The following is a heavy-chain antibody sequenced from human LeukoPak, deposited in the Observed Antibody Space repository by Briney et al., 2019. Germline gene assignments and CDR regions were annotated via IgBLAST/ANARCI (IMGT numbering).Heavy chain of an antibody. D-gene: IGHD3-10*01. J-gene: IGHJ4*02. Sequence: GGSLRLSCAASGFNFRGQAMSWVRQGPGKGLEWVAGISGHGETTYYADSVQGRFNISRDNSKNTLFLQVNSLRAEDTAVYYCAKDVIRGSISYFEPWGQGTQVAVSS. CDR1: GFNFRGQA. V-gene: IGHV3-23*01. CDR3: AKDVIRGSISYFEP. CDR2: ISGHGETT.